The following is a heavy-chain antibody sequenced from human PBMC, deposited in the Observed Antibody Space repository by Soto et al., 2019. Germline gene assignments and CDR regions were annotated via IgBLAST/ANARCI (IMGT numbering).Heavy chain of an antibody. J-gene: IGHJ4*02. Sequence: LSLTCAVYGGSFSGYYWIWIHQPPGKGLEWIGEINHSGSTNYNPSLKSRVTISVDTSKNQFSLKLSSVTAADTAVYYCARGRRLYQLLYYFDYWGQGTLVTVSS. CDR1: GGSFSGYY. V-gene: IGHV4-34*01. D-gene: IGHD2-2*01. CDR2: INHSGST. CDR3: ARGRRLYQLLYYFDY.